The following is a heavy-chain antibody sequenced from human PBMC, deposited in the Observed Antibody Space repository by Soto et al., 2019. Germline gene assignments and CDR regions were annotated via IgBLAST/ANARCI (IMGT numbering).Heavy chain of an antibody. D-gene: IGHD3-3*01. V-gene: IGHV3-74*01. CDR2: INGDGSST. Sequence: EVQLVESGGGLVQPGGSLRLSCAASGFTFSSYWMHWVRQAPGKGLVWVSRINGDGSSTSYADSVKGRFTISRDNAKNTLYLQMNSRIAEDTAVYYCARAGGVGFWSGETWDYFDYLGQGTLVTVSS. CDR3: ARAGGVGFWSGETWDYFDY. CDR1: GFTFSSYW. J-gene: IGHJ4*02.